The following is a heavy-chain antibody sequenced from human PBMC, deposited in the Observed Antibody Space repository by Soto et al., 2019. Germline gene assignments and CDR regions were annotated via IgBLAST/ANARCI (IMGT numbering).Heavy chain of an antibody. J-gene: IGHJ4*02. V-gene: IGHV3-30*18. CDR1: GFTFNNYG. D-gene: IGHD3-9*01. CDR3: AKEREYYDILTGYLKYYFDY. Sequence: PGGSLRLSCAASGFTFNNYGMHWVRQAPGKGLEWVVVISFDGRNAYYADSVKGRFTISRDNSKNTLYLQMNSLRAEDTAVYYCAKEREYYDILTGYLKYYFDYWGQGTLVTVSS. CDR2: ISFDGRNA.